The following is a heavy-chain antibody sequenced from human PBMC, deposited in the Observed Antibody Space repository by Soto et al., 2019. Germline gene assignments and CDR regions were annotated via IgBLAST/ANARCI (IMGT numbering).Heavy chain of an antibody. CDR1: GFTFRNHA. CDR2: TSFDGSTK. V-gene: IGHV3-30*04. Sequence: QVQLVESEGGVVQPGGSLTLSCGASGFTFRNHALHWVRQAPGKGLEWVAVTSFDGSTKFYADSVKGRFTISRDNSNNTLFLHMNSLRGEDTALYYCARDIEARVLIFGVVVVGKFDHWGLGTLVAVSS. J-gene: IGHJ5*02. CDR3: ARDIEARVLIFGVVVVGKFDH. D-gene: IGHD3-3*02.